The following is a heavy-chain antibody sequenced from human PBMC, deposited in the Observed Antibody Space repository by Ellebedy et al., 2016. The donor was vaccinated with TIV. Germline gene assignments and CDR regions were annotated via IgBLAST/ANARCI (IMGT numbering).Heavy chain of an antibody. J-gene: IGHJ4*02. CDR2: INPSGGST. D-gene: IGHD3-22*01. Sequence: ASVKVSXKASGYTFTTYYMHWVRQAPGQGLEWMGVINPSGGSTSYAQRFQGRVTMTRDTSTSTVYMELSSLRSEDTAVYYCACGLYDSGIYRLDYWGQGTLVTVSS. CDR3: ACGLYDSGIYRLDY. CDR1: GYTFTTYY. V-gene: IGHV1-46*03.